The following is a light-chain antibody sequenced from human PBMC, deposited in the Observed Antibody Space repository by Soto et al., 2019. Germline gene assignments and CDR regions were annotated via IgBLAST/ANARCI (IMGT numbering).Light chain of an antibody. J-gene: IGKJ1*01. Sequence: DIQMTQSPSSKSASVGDRVTISCRASENVGKYLNWYQQKAGRAPELLIYGVSTLHSGVPSRFSGSGSGTEFSLIIASLQPEDSATYYCQQTHSIPWTFDQGAEVEIK. CDR2: GVS. CDR3: QQTHSIPWT. CDR1: ENVGKY. V-gene: IGKV1-39*01.